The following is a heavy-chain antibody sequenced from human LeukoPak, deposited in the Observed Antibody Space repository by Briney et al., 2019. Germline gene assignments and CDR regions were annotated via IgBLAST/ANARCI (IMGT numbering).Heavy chain of an antibody. CDR1: GYTFTAYS. D-gene: IGHD4-17*01. CDR2: VKPNSGVT. Sequence: ASVKVSCKASGYTFTAYSMHWVRQAPGQGLEWMGWVKPNSGVTNYAQGFQGRVTMTRDTSISTAYMELSRLRSDDTAVYYCARVTSYGDYSPYWGQGTLVTVSS. J-gene: IGHJ4*02. V-gene: IGHV1-2*02. CDR3: ARVTSYGDYSPY.